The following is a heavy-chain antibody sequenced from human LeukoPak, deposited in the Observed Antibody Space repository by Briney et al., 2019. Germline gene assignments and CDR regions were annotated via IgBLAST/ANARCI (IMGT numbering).Heavy chain of an antibody. D-gene: IGHD3-10*01. V-gene: IGHV4-59*12. CDR2: IYYSGST. CDR1: GGSISGYY. J-gene: IGHJ4*02. CDR3: ARAYYYGSGSYYFDY. Sequence: SETLSLTCTVSGGSISGYYWSWIRQPPGQGLEWIGFIYYSGSTKYNPSLKSRVTMSVDTSKNQFSLKLSSVTAADTAVYYCARAYYYGSGSYYFDYWGQGTLVTVSS.